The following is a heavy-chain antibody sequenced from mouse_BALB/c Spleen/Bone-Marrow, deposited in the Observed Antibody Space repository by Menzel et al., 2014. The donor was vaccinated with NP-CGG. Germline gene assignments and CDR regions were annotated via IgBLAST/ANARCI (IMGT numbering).Heavy chain of an antibody. V-gene: IGHV2-9-2*01. CDR1: GFSLTSYD. CDR2: IWTGGGT. Sequence: LVESGPGLVAPSRSLSITCTVSGFSLTSYDISWIRQPPGKGLEWLGVIWTGGGTNYNSAFMSRLSISKDNSKSQVFLKMNSLQTDDTAIYYCVRGVYFDYWGQDTTLAVSS. J-gene: IGHJ2*01. CDR3: VRGVYFDY.